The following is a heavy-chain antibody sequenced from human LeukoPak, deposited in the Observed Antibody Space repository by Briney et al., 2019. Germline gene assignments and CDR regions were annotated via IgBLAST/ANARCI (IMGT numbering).Heavy chain of an antibody. CDR3: ARGGSGTAALYAWFDP. J-gene: IGHJ5*02. V-gene: IGHV1-69*04. D-gene: IGHD2-2*01. Sequence: SVKVSCKASGGTFSSYAISWVRQAPGQGLEWMGRIIPILGIANYAQKLQGRVTMTTDTSTSTAYMELRSLRPDDTAVYYCARGGSGTAALYAWFDPWGQGTLVTVSS. CDR2: IIPILGIA. CDR1: GGTFSSYA.